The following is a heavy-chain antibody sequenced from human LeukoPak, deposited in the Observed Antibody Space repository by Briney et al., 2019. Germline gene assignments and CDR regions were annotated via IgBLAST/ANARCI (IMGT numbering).Heavy chain of an antibody. CDR2: IKQGGGER. D-gene: IGHD1-1*01. CDR3: ARGPNDGARTDYLDY. V-gene: IGHV3-7*03. CDR1: GFTFSRHW. J-gene: IGHJ4*02. Sequence: AESRSLSCAVSGFTFSRHWTNWVRHAPGKGLEWVAKIKQGGGERKYVDSVKGRFTVARDDAMNSLYLQMNSLRAEDTAIYYCARGPNDGARTDYLDYWGLGTLVTVSS.